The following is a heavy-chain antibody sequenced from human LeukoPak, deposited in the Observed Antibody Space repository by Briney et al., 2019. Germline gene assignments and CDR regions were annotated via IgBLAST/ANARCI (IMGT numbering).Heavy chain of an antibody. CDR2: ISSSSSYI. D-gene: IGHD2-15*01. Sequence: GGSLRLSCAASGFTFSSYSMNWVRQAPGKGLEWVSSISSSSSYIYYADSVKGRFTISRDNAKSSLYLQMNSLRAEDTAVYYCARGYSSGLFAGGYFDYWGQGSLVTVSS. J-gene: IGHJ4*02. CDR3: ARGYSSGLFAGGYFDY. CDR1: GFTFSSYS. V-gene: IGHV3-21*01.